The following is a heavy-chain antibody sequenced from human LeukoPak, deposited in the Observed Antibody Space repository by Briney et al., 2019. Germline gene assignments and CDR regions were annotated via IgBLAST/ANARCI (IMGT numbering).Heavy chain of an antibody. V-gene: IGHV3-23*01. Sequence: GGSLRLSCAASGFIFSRYGMSWVRQAPGKGLEWVSAISGSGGTTYYTDSVKGRFTISRDNSKNTLYLQMNSLRAEDTAVYYCAKDRYSGYPEHWGQGTLVTVSS. CDR2: ISGSGGTT. CDR1: GFIFSRYG. CDR3: AKDRYSGYPEH. J-gene: IGHJ1*01. D-gene: IGHD5-12*01.